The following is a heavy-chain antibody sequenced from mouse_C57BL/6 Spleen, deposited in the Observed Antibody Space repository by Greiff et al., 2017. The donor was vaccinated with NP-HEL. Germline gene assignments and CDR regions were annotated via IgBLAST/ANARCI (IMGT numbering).Heavy chain of an antibody. V-gene: IGHV10-1*01. CDR3: VRGYDAFAY. CDR1: GFSFNTYA. D-gene: IGHD2-3*01. Sequence: EVQVVESGGGLVQPKGSLKLSCAASGFSFNTYAMNWVRQAPGKGLEWVARIRSKSNNYATYYADSVKDRFTISRDDSESMLYLQMNNLKTEDTAMYYCVRGYDAFAYWGQGTLVTVSA. J-gene: IGHJ3*01. CDR2: IRSKSNNYAT.